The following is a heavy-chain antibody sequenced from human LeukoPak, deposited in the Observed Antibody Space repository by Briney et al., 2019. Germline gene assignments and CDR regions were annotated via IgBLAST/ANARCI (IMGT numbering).Heavy chain of an antibody. J-gene: IGHJ4*02. CDR3: ARDFGSSGWYGIDY. Sequence: PGRSLRLSCAASGFTFSSYAMHWVRQAPGKGLEWVAVISYDGSNKYYADSVKGRFTISRDNSKNTLYLQMNCLRAEDTAVYYCARDFGSSGWYGIDYWGQGTLVTVSS. CDR1: GFTFSSYA. D-gene: IGHD6-19*01. CDR2: ISYDGSNK. V-gene: IGHV3-30*04.